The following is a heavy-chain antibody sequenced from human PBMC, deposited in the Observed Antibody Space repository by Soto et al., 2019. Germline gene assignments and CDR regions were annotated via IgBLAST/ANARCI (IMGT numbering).Heavy chain of an antibody. D-gene: IGHD3-22*01. J-gene: IGHJ4*02. CDR1: GFTFSSQA. CDR2: ITGSGTST. Sequence: EVQLLESGGGLVQPWGSPRLSCAASGFTFSSQAMSWVRQAPGKGLEWVSGITGSGTSTFYADSVKGRSTISRDNSKSTLYLQINSLRDEDTAIYYCARIDTRTMLVDWGQGTLVTVSS. CDR3: ARIDTRTMLVD. V-gene: IGHV3-23*01.